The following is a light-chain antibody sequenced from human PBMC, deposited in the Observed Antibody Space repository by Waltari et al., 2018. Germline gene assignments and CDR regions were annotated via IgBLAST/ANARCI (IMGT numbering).Light chain of an antibody. V-gene: IGKV1-27*01. CDR1: QDIRTY. CDR3: QKSDSAPPFT. Sequence: DIQMTQSPSSLSASVGDRVTITCRASQDIRTYLAWYQQKPGKVPKLLIHTASTLQSGVPSRFCGSGSGTDFTLTISSLQPEDVATYYCQKSDSAPPFTFGPGTKVDI. J-gene: IGKJ3*01. CDR2: TAS.